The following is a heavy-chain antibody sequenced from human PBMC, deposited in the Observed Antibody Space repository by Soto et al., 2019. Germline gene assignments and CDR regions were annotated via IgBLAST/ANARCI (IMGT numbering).Heavy chain of an antibody. CDR3: ARDWYPDTRDRNYVMDF. J-gene: IGHJ6*02. V-gene: IGHV4-30-4*01. CDR2: IYYSGST. D-gene: IGHD1-20*01. Sequence: QTPGKGLEWMGYIYYSGSTYYNPSLKSRVTISVDTSKNQFSLKLSSVTAADTAVYYCARDWYPDTRDRNYVMDFRVQGTTVTVSS.